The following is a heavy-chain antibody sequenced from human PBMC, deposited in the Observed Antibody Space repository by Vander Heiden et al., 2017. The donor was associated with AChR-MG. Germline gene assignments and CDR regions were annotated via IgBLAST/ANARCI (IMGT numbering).Heavy chain of an antibody. V-gene: IGHV3-30*18. CDR3: AKELTIFGLDYYYGMDV. J-gene: IGHJ6*02. CDR2: ISYDGSNK. D-gene: IGHD3-3*01. CDR1: GFTFSSYG. Sequence: QVQLVESGGGVVQPGRSLRLSCAASGFTFSSYGMHGVRQAPGKGLEWVAVISYDGSNKYYADSVKGRFTISRDNSKNTLYLQMNSLRAEDTAVYYCAKELTIFGLDYYYGMDVWGQGTTVTVSS.